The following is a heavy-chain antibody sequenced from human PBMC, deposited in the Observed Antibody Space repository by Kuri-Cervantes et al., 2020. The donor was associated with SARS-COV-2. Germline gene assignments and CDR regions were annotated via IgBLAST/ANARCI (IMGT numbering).Heavy chain of an antibody. V-gene: IGHV1-3*01. J-gene: IGHJ5*02. D-gene: IGHD2-2*01. CDR1: GYTFTSYA. CDR3: ARDRLGQYCSSTSCYRTRQMGNWFDP. Sequence: ASVKVSCKASGYTFTSYAMHWVRQAPGQRLEWMGWINAGNGNTKYSQKFQGRVTITRDTSASTAYMELSSLRSEDTAVYYCARDRLGQYCSSTSCYRTRQMGNWFDPWAREPWSPSPQ. CDR2: INAGNGNT.